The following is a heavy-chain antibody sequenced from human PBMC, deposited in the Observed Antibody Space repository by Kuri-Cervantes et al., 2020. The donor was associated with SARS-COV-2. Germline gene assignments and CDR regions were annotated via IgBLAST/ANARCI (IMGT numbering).Heavy chain of an antibody. CDR1: GSAIRSGSNY. CDR2: IYYSGST. V-gene: IGHV4-61*10. J-gene: IGHJ3*02. Sequence: SETLSLTCTVSGSAIRSGSNYWSWIRQPAGKGLEWIGYIYYSGSTNYNPSLKSRVTISVDTSKNQFSLKLSSVTAADTAVYYCARDSRSPEGLGYDDAFDIWGQGTMVTVSS. D-gene: IGHD1-1*01. CDR3: ARDSRSPEGLGYDDAFDI.